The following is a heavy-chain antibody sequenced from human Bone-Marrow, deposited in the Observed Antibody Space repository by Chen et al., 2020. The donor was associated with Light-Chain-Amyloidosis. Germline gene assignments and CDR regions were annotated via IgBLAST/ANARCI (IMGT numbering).Heavy chain of an antibody. CDR3: ARDQVEYKFFYYMDV. CDR2: IDSSGTYI. J-gene: IGHJ6*03. V-gene: IGHV3-21*06. D-gene: IGHD6-6*01. CDR1: GFTFASYT. Sequence: EVLLVEEGGGLVKPGGSLRLSCAASGFTFASYTMNWVRQAPGKGLEWVSSIDSSGTYINYADSTRCRFSISRDNAKNSLYLQITSLRAEDTAVYYCARDQVEYKFFYYMDVWGKGTTVTVSS.